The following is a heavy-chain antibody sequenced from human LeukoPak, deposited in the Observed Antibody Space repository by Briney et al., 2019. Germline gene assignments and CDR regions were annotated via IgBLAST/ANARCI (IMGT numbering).Heavy chain of an antibody. J-gene: IGHJ3*01. CDR2: VYYIGKP. Sequence: SETLSLTCSVSGGSISDYFWGWIRQPPGKGLEWIGHVYYIGKPTCSPSLESRVSISVDTSKNQCSLELTSVTAADTAVYYCARRFRTGGDLHHDAYDVWGQGTVVTVSS. CDR1: GGSISDYF. V-gene: IGHV4-59*12. CDR3: ARRFRTGGDLHHDAYDV. D-gene: IGHD3-16*01.